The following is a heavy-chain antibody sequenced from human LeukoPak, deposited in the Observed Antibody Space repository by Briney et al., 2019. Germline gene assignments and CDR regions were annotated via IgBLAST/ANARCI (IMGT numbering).Heavy chain of an antibody. CDR2: IRGSGGST. Sequence: GGSLRLSCAAPGFTFSSYAMSWVRQAPGKGLEWVSAIRGSGGSTYYADSVKGRFTISRDNSKNTLYLQMNSLRAEDTAVYYCAKAAMVRYYFDYWGQGTLVTVSS. J-gene: IGHJ4*02. CDR1: GFTFSSYA. V-gene: IGHV3-23*01. D-gene: IGHD5-18*01. CDR3: AKAAMVRYYFDY.